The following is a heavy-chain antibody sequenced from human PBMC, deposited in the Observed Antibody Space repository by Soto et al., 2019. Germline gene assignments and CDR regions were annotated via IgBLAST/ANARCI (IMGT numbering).Heavy chain of an antibody. CDR3: GRGKGGLGYCSGGSCHDYYYMDV. J-gene: IGHJ6*03. Sequence: ASVKVSCKASGYTFTGYYMHWVRQAPGQGLEWMGWINPNSGGTNYAQKFQGWVTMTRDTSISTAYMELSRLRSDDTAVYYCGRGKGGLGYCSGGSCHDYYYMDVWGKGTTVTVS. V-gene: IGHV1-2*04. CDR1: GYTFTGYY. D-gene: IGHD2-15*01. CDR2: INPNSGGT.